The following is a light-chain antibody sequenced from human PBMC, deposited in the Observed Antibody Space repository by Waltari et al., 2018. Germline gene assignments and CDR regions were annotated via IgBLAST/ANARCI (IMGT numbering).Light chain of an antibody. CDR3: QQSYSSPQT. J-gene: IGKJ1*01. Sequence: DIQMTQSPSSLSASVGDRVTIPCRASQSIRSYLNWYQQKPGKAPKLLIYAASSLQSGVPSRFSGTGSGTDFTLTISSLQPEDFATYYCQQSYSSPQTFGQGTKVEIK. CDR1: QSIRSY. CDR2: AAS. V-gene: IGKV1-39*01.